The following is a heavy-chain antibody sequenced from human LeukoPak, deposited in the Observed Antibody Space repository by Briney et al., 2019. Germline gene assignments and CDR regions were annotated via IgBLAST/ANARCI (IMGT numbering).Heavy chain of an antibody. CDR3: ARDVGSEAAAGGGAAFDI. CDR1: GFTFSSYG. V-gene: IGHV3-30*02. CDR2: IRFDGSNE. J-gene: IGHJ3*02. D-gene: IGHD2-2*01. Sequence: GGSLRLSCAASGFTFSSYGFHWVRQAPGKGLEWVAFIRFDGSNEYCADSVKGRFTISRDNSKNTLYLQMNSLRAEDTAVYYCARDVGSEAAAGGGAAFDIWGQGTMVTVSS.